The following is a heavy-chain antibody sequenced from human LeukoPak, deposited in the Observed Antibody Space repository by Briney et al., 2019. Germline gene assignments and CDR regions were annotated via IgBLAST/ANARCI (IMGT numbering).Heavy chain of an antibody. J-gene: IGHJ4*02. D-gene: IGHD5-12*01. Sequence: SETLSLTCTGSGGSISSYYWSWIRQPPGKGLEWIGYIYYSGSTNYNPSLKSRVTISVDTSKNQFSLKLSSVTAADTAVYYCARSDIVATGFDYWGQGTLVTVSS. CDR3: ARSDIVATGFDY. V-gene: IGHV4-59*01. CDR2: IYYSGST. CDR1: GGSISSYY.